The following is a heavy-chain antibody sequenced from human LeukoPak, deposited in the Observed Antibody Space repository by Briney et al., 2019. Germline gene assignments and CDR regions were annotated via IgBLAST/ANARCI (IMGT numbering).Heavy chain of an antibody. J-gene: IGHJ6*03. D-gene: IGHD1/OR15-1a*01. CDR3: ARAWYNWNNFSYYDYYMDV. Sequence: ASVRVSCKASGYTVTNYDINWVRQAPGEGLEWIGWMNPNSGNTGYAQNFQGRLTFTRNTAISTAYMELSSLRSEDTAVYYCARAWYNWNNFSYYDYYMDVWGKGTTVTVSS. V-gene: IGHV1-8*03. CDR2: MNPNSGNT. CDR1: GYTVTNYD.